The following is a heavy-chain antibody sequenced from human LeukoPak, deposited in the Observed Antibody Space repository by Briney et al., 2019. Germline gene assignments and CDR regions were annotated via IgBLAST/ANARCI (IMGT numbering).Heavy chain of an antibody. CDR1: GGSISSGGYY. CDR3: ARDYQRSRGFGETARYYGMDV. J-gene: IGHJ6*02. V-gene: IGHV4-31*03. Sequence: SETLSLTCTVSGGSISSGGYYWGWIRQHPGKGLEWIGYIYYSGSTYYNPSLKSRVTISVDTSKNQFSLKLSSVTAADTAVYYCARDYQRSRGFGETARYYGMDVWGQGTTVTVSS. D-gene: IGHD3-10*01. CDR2: IYYSGST.